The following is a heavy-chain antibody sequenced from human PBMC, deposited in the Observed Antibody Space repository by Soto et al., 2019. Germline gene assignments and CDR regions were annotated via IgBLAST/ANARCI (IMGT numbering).Heavy chain of an antibody. CDR1: GGSISSYY. V-gene: IGHV4-59*01. J-gene: IGHJ4*02. CDR3: ARLKGDYSGYDPSGYYFDY. D-gene: IGHD5-12*01. Sequence: SDTLSLTCTFSGGSISSYYWSWIWQPPGKGLEWIGYIYYSGSTNYNPSLKSRVTISVDTSKNQFSLKLSSVTAADTAVYYCARLKGDYSGYDPSGYYFDYWGQGTLVTVSS. CDR2: IYYSGST.